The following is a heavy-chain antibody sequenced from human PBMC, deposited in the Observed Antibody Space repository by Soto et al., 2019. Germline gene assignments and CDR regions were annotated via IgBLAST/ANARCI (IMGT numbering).Heavy chain of an antibody. CDR1: GGSISPYY. J-gene: IGHJ4*02. V-gene: IGHV4-59*01. CDR3: ARVSGRVTVGIIDY. Sequence: QVQLQESGPRVVKPSETLSLTCTVSGGSISPYYWSWIRQPPGKGPEWIGYIYYNGNTHYNPSLESRVTISVDTSKNQFSLKLRSVTAADTAVYYCARVSGRVTVGIIDYWGQGSLVTVSS. CDR2: IYYNGNT. D-gene: IGHD1-20*01.